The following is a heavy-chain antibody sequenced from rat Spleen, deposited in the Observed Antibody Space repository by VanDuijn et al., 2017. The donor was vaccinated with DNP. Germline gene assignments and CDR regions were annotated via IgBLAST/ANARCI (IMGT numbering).Heavy chain of an antibody. CDR1: GFSLTSYG. J-gene: IGHJ4*01. CDR2: MPGDGRT. CDR3: AWDRAMDA. V-gene: IGHV2S12*01. D-gene: IGHD1-5*01. Sequence: QVQLKESGPGLVQPSQTLSLICTVSGFSLTSYGVSWVRQPPGKGLEWLAAMPGDGRTYYNSGLKSRLSISRDTSKSQVFLRMNSLQTEDTGIYYCAWDRAMDAWGQGTSVTVSS.